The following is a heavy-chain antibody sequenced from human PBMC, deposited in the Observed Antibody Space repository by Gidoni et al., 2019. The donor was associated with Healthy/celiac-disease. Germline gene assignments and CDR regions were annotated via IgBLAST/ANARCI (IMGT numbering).Heavy chain of an antibody. D-gene: IGHD6-19*01. Sequence: QLQLQESGPGLVKPSETLSLTCTVPGGSISSSRYYWGWIRQPPGKGLEWIGSIYYRGITYYNPSLKSRVTISVDPSKNQFSLKLSSVTAADTAVYYCASSLRAVGYFDYWGQGTLVTVSS. CDR2: IYYRGIT. CDR1: GGSISSSRYY. J-gene: IGHJ4*02. V-gene: IGHV4-39*07. CDR3: ASSLRAVGYFDY.